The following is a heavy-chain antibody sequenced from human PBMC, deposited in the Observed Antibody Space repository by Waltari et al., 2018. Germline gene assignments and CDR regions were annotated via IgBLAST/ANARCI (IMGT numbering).Heavy chain of an antibody. Sequence: QLQLVESGGGVVQPGKSLRLSCAASGFTGSSYFLHWVRQAPGKGLEWVAVVWSDGNEKYYGDSVKGRFTISRDNSKNIVYLQMNSLRAEDTAVYFCAKEQEAFDIWGQGTVVTVS. CDR2: VWSDGNEK. CDR3: AKEQEAFDI. J-gene: IGHJ3*02. CDR1: GFTGSSYF. V-gene: IGHV3-33*06.